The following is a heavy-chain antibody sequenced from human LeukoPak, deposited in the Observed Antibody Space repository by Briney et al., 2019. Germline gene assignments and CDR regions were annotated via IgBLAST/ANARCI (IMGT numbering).Heavy chain of an antibody. J-gene: IGHJ6*03. Sequence: GGSLRLSCAASGFTFSSYWMHWVRQAPGKGLVWVSRINTDGSSTSYADSVKGRFTISRDNAKNTLYLQMNSLRAEDTAVYYCARDGPSYYYYYTDVWGKGTTVTVSS. V-gene: IGHV3-74*01. CDR2: INTDGSST. CDR3: ARDGPSYYYYYTDV. CDR1: GFTFSSYW.